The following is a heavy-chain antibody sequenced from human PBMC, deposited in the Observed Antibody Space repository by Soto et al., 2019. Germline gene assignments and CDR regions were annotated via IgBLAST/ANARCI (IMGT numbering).Heavy chain of an antibody. CDR1: GGSISSVGYY. D-gene: IGHD6-13*01. Sequence: TLSLTCTVSGGSISSVGYYWSWIRQHPGKGLEWIGYIYYSGSTYYNPSLKSRVTISVDTSKNQFSLKLSSVTAADTAVYYCARVFSDSSSFFDPWGQGTLVTVSS. CDR3: ARVFSDSSSFFDP. J-gene: IGHJ5*02. CDR2: IYYSGST. V-gene: IGHV4-31*03.